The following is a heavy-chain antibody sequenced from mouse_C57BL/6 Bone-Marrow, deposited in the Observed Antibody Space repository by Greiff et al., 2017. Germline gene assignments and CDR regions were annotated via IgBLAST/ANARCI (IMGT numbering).Heavy chain of an antibody. CDR2: IDPSDSYT. V-gene: IGHV1-69*01. D-gene: IGHD1-1*01. J-gene: IGHJ3*01. CDR1: GYTFTSYW. CDR3: ARKLYYGSSWFAY. Sequence: QVQLKQPGAELVMPGASVKLSCKASGYTFTSYWMHWVKQRPGQGLEWIGEIDPSDSYTNYNQKFKGKSTLTVDKSSSTAYMQLSSLTSEDSAVYYCARKLYYGSSWFAYWGQGTLVTVSA.